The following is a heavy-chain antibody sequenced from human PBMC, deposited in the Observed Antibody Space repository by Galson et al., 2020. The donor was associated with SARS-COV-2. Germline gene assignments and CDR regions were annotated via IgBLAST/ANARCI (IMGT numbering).Heavy chain of an antibody. CDR2: ISMSGITI. J-gene: IGHJ5*01. D-gene: IGHD7-27*01. V-gene: IGHV3-48*03. Sequence: LRLSCAASGLTFSNTEMNWVRQAPGKGLEWLSYISMSGITIYYADSVKGRFTISRDNAENSLYLQMNSLRAEDTGIYYCATGDVWFESWGQGTLVTVSS. CDR1: GLTFSNTE. CDR3: ATGDVWFES.